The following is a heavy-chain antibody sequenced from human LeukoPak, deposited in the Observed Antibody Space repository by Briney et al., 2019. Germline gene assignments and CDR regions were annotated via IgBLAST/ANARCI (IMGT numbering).Heavy chain of an antibody. Sequence: SETLSLTCTVSGGSISNYYWSWIRQPPGKGLEWIGFIYYSGSTNYNPSLKSRVTISVDTSKNQFSLKLTSVTAADTAVYYCARVSGYDWESFYDYWGQGTLVTVSS. D-gene: IGHD5-12*01. CDR2: IYYSGST. CDR3: ARVSGYDWESFYDY. J-gene: IGHJ4*02. CDR1: GGSISNYY. V-gene: IGHV4-59*01.